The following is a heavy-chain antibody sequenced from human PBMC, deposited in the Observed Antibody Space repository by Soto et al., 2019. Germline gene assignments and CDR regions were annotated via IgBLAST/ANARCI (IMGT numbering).Heavy chain of an antibody. V-gene: IGHV3-33*01. D-gene: IGHD6-25*01. CDR1: GFTFSSDA. J-gene: IGHJ4*02. CDR2: IWNDGSNK. CDR3: ARDPGGSGFAFDS. Sequence: HPGGSLRLSCAASGFTFSSDAMHWVRQAPGKGLEWVAFIWNDGSNKYYAESVKDRFTISRDNSKNTLDLQMNSLRAEDTAVYYCARDPGGSGFAFDSWGQGILVTVSS.